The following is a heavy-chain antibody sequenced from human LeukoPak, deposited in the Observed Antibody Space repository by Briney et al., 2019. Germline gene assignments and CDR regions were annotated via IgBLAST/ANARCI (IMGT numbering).Heavy chain of an antibody. CDR1: GYTFTNHW. J-gene: IGHJ4*02. Sequence: KGGESLKISCQGSGYTFTNHWIAWVRQMPGKGLEWMGIIYPADSDTKYSPSFHGHVTISADKSINTAYLQWSSLKATDTAIYYCARRRDTAMDYWGQGTLVTVSS. CDR3: ARRRDTAMDY. V-gene: IGHV5-51*01. CDR2: IYPADSDT. D-gene: IGHD5-18*01.